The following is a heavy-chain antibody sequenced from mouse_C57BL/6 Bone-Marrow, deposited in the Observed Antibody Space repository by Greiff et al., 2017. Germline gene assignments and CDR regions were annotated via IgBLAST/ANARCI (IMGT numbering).Heavy chain of an antibody. CDR2: ISDGGSYT. V-gene: IGHV5-4*01. J-gene: IGHJ3*01. CDR1: GFTFSSYA. CDR3: ARDDSLAY. Sequence: EVQLVESGGGLVKPGGSLKLSCAASGFTFSSYAMSWVRQTPEKRLEWVATISDGGSYTYYPDNVKGRFTISRDNAKNNLYLQMSHLKSEDTAMYYCARDDSLAYWGQGTLVTVSA. D-gene: IGHD3-2*01.